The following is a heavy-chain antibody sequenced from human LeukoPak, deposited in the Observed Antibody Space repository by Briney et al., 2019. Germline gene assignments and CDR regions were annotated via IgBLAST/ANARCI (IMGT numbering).Heavy chain of an antibody. D-gene: IGHD4-23*01. J-gene: IGHJ4*02. CDR2: ISSSGSSI. Sequence: GGSLRLSCAASGFTFSDYYMTWIRQAQGKGLEWVSYISSSGSSIYYADSVKGRFTISRDNAKNSLYLQMNSLRAEDTAVYYCARDRSTVAAWVDYWGQGTLVTVSS. CDR1: GFTFSDYY. CDR3: ARDRSTVAAWVDY. V-gene: IGHV3-11*04.